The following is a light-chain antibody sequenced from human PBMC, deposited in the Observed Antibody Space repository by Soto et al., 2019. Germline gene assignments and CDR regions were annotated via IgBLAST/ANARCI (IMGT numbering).Light chain of an antibody. CDR3: QQLNSYPWT. Sequence: DIQLTQSPSFLSASVGDRVTITCRASQGISSYLAWYQQKPGKAPKLLIYAASTLQSGVPSRFSGSGSGTEXTLXXSSLQPEDFATYYXQQLNSYPWTFGQGTKVEIK. J-gene: IGKJ1*01. CDR2: AAS. V-gene: IGKV1-9*01. CDR1: QGISSY.